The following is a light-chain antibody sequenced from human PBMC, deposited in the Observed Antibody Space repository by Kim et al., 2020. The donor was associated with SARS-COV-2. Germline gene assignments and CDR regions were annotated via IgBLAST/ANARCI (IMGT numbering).Light chain of an antibody. Sequence: EIVLTQSPGTLSLSPGERTTLSCRASQSVVSSYLAWYQQKPGQAPRLVLYGTSNRATIIPDRFSGSGSGTDFTLTINRLEPEDFAVYYCHQYGDSPDTFGQGTKLEI. J-gene: IGKJ2*01. V-gene: IGKV3-20*01. CDR1: QSVVSSY. CDR3: HQYGDSPDT. CDR2: GTS.